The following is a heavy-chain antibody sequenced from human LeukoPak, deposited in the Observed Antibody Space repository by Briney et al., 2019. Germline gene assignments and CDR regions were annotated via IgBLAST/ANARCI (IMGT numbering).Heavy chain of an antibody. CDR3: AKSARMVRGSLDY. J-gene: IGHJ4*02. D-gene: IGHD3-10*01. CDR1: GFTFSSYG. CDR2: ISYDGNNK. V-gene: IGHV3-30*18. Sequence: GGSLRLSCAASGFTFSSYGMHWVRQAPGKGLEWVSGISYDGNNKYYADSVKGRFTISRDYSKNSLYLQMNSLRAEDTALYYCAKSARMVRGSLDYWGQGTLVTVSS.